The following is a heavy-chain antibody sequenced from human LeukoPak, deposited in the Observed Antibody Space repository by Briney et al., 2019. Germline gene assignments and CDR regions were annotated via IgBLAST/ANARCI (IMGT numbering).Heavy chain of an antibody. V-gene: IGHV1-46*01. CDR1: GYIFTSYY. D-gene: IGHD3-10*01. CDR2: INPSGGST. Sequence: RWASVKVSCKASGYIFTSYYIHWVRQAPGQGLEWMGIINPSGGSTSHAQKFQGRVTMTRDTSTSTVYMELSSLRSEDTAVYYCARDVPRGPGRAFDIWGQGTTVTVSS. CDR3: ARDVPRGPGRAFDI. J-gene: IGHJ3*02.